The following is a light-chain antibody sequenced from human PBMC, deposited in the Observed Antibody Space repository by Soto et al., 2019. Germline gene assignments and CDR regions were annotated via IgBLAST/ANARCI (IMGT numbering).Light chain of an antibody. CDR1: SSDVGGCKF. J-gene: IGLJ1*01. V-gene: IGLV2-8*01. CDR3: SSCAGSNNPYV. CDR2: EVS. Sequence: QSALTQPPSASGSPGQSVTISCTGTSSDVGGCKFVSWYQQYPGKAPKLIIYEVSKRPSGVPDRFSGSKSGNTASLTVSGLQAEDEADSYCSSCAGSNNPYVFGPGTKLTVL.